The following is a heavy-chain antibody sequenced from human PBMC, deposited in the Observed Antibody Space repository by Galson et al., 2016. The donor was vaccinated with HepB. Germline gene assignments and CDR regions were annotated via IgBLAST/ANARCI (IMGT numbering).Heavy chain of an antibody. Sequence: ETQSLTCTVSGGSISNYYWSWIRQPPGKGLGWIAYIHSSGSTNYDPSLKSRVTISVDTSKNQSSLKLRSVTAADTTVYYCARDRGSAAGFDYWGQGTLVTVAS. CDR1: GGSISNYY. J-gene: IGHJ4*02. D-gene: IGHD6-13*01. CDR3: ARDRGSAAGFDY. V-gene: IGHV4-59*13. CDR2: IHSSGST.